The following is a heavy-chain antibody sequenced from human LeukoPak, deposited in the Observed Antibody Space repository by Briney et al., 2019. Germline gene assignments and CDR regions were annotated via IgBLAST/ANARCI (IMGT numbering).Heavy chain of an antibody. CDR3: ASWADESYYYDSSGYYYGGAFDI. CDR2: IYYSGST. CDR1: GGSFSGYY. D-gene: IGHD3-22*01. J-gene: IGHJ3*02. V-gene: IGHV4-59*01. Sequence: PSETLSLTCAVCGGSFSGYYWSWIRQPPGKGLEWIGYIYYSGSTNYNPSLKSRVTISVDTSKNQFSLKLSSVTAADTAVYYCASWADESYYYDSSGYYYGGAFDIWGQGTMVTVSS.